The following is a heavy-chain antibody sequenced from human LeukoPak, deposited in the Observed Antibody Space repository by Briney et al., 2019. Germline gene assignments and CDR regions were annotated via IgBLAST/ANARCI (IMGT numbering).Heavy chain of an antibody. J-gene: IGHJ6*03. CDR3: ARCRDCDEYYYYYMDV. CDR2: INPNSGGT. V-gene: IGHV1-2*02. Sequence: ASVNVSCKASGYTFITSGITWVRQVPGQGLEWMGWINPNSGGTNYAQKFQGRVTMTRDTSISTAYMELSRLRSDDTAVYYCARCRDCDEYYYYYMDVWGKGTTVTVSS. CDR1: GYTFITSG. D-gene: IGHD2-21*02.